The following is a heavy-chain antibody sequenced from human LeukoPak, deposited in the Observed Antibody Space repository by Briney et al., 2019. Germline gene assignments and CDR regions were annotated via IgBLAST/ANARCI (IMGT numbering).Heavy chain of an antibody. CDR3: ARTPLVGATGAFDI. D-gene: IGHD1-26*01. CDR1: GGSLSSSNW. V-gene: IGHV4-4*02. J-gene: IGHJ3*02. Sequence: PSGTLSLTCAVSGGSLSSSNWWSWVRQPPGKGLEWIGEIYHSGSTNYNPSLKSRVTISVDKSKNQFSLKLSSVTAADTAVYYCARTPLVGATGAFDIWGQGTMVTVSS. CDR2: IYHSGST.